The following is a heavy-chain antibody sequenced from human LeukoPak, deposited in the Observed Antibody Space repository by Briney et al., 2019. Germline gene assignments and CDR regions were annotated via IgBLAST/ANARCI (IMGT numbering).Heavy chain of an antibody. Sequence: PSETLSLTCTVSGYSISSGYYWGWIRQPPGKGLEWIGSIYHSGSTYYNPSLKSRVTISVDTSKNQFSLKLSSVTAADTAVYYCARRGSGFIAGFDPWGQGTLVTVSS. CDR2: IYHSGST. V-gene: IGHV4-38-2*02. D-gene: IGHD6-19*01. CDR3: ARRGSGFIAGFDP. CDR1: GYSISSGYY. J-gene: IGHJ5*02.